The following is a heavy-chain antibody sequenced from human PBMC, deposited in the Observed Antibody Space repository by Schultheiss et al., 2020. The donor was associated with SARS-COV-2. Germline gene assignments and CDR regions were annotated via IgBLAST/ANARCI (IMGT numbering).Heavy chain of an antibody. V-gene: IGHV4-38-2*02. CDR1: GGSFSGYY. CDR3: ARDGRGYYYGMDV. D-gene: IGHD2-15*01. J-gene: IGHJ6*02. Sequence: SQTLSLTCAVYGGSFSGYYWGWIRQPPGKGLEWIGSIYHSGSTYYNPSLKSRVTISVDTSKNQFSLKLSSVTAADTAVYYCARDGRGYYYGMDVWGQGTTVTVSS. CDR2: IYHSGST.